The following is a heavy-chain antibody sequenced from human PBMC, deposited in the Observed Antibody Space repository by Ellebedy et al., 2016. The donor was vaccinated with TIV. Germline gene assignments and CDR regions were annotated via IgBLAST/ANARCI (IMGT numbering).Heavy chain of an antibody. CDR1: GFTFSSYA. V-gene: IGHV3-30*04. CDR2: ISYDGSNK. CDR3: ASSVAGTTIGAFDI. D-gene: IGHD6-19*01. J-gene: IGHJ3*02. Sequence: GGSLRLSXAASGFTFSSYAMHWVRQAPGKGLEWVAVISYDGSNKYYADSVKGRFTISRDNSKNTLYLQMNSLRAEDTAVYYCASSVAGTTIGAFDIWGQGTMVTVSS.